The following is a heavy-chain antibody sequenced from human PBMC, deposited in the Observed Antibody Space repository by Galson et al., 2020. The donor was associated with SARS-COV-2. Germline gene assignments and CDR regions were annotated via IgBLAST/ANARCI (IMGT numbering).Heavy chain of an antibody. J-gene: IGHJ4*02. V-gene: IGHV1-18*04. CDR3: ARDREVMITFGGVGSGDSTFDY. CDR2: ISAYNGNT. Sequence: ASVKVSCKASGYTFTSYGISWVRQAPGQGLEWMGWISAYNGNTNYAQKLQGRVTMTTDTSTSTAYMELRSLRSDDTAVYYCARDREVMITFGGVGSGDSTFDYWGQGTLVTVSS. CDR1: GYTFTSYG. D-gene: IGHD3-16*01.